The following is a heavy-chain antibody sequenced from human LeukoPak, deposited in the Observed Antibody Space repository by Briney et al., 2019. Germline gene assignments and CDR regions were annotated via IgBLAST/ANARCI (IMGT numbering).Heavy chain of an antibody. J-gene: IGHJ4*02. Sequence: GESLEISFKGSGYSFTRYWIGWGRQMPGKGLEWMGIIYPGDSDTRYSPSFQGQVTISADKSISTAYLQWSSLKASDTAMYYCARRDFVGNYPREFEYWGQGTLVPVSS. CDR3: ARRDFVGNYPREFEY. D-gene: IGHD1-7*01. CDR1: GYSFTRYW. CDR2: IYPGDSDT. V-gene: IGHV5-51*01.